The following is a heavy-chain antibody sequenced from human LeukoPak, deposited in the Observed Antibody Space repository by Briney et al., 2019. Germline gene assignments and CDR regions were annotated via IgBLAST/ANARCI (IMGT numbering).Heavy chain of an antibody. D-gene: IGHD1-14*01. V-gene: IGHV4-30-2*01. CDR1: GGSISSGGYS. J-gene: IGHJ4*02. CDR2: IYHSGST. CDR3: ARAEPPSAIYFDY. Sequence: KPSQTLSLTCAVSGGSISSGGYSWSWIRQPPGKGLEWIGYIYHSGSTYYNPSLKSRVTISVDRSKNQFSLKLSSVTAADMAVYYCARAEPPSAIYFDYWGQGTLVTVSS.